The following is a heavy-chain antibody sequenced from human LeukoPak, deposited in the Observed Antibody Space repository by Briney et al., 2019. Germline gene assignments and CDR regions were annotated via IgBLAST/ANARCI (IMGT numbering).Heavy chain of an antibody. Sequence: SETLSLTCAVSGASFCGVYWTWIRQAPGTGLEWLGEINHFGSTRYNPSLQSRVAIAVDRSKRQFSLGLGSVTAADTAVYYCARRQNLIASPGLNWFDPWGQGTLVTVTS. J-gene: IGHJ5*02. D-gene: IGHD2/OR15-2a*01. CDR1: GASFCGVY. V-gene: IGHV4-34*01. CDR3: ARRQNLIASPGLNWFDP. CDR2: INHFGST.